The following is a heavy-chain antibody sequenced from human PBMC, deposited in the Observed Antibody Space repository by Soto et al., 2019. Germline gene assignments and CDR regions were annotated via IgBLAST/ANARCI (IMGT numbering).Heavy chain of an antibody. J-gene: IGHJ4*02. Sequence: EVQLLESGGGLVQPGGSLRPSCAASGFTFSSYAMSWVRQAPGKGLEGVSAISGSGGSTYYADSVKGRFTIARDNSKNALYLQMNSLGAEETAVYYCAKDHPLRYCSDGSCYGARIYWGQGTLVTVSS. D-gene: IGHD2-15*01. CDR1: GFTFSSYA. CDR2: ISGSGGST. V-gene: IGHV3-23*01. CDR3: AKDHPLRYCSDGSCYGARIY.